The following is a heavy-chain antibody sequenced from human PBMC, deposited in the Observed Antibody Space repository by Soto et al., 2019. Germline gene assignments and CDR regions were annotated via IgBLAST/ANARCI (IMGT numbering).Heavy chain of an antibody. V-gene: IGHV3-33*01. CDR2: VWYDGSSK. D-gene: IGHD6-13*01. CDR1: GFTFSNFG. CDR3: ARDQLAFDY. Sequence: GGSLRLSCEASGFTFSNFGMNWVRQAPGKGLEWVARVWYDGSSKYYVDSVKGRFTISRDNSKETVYLQMNSLRAEDTAVYYCARDQLAFDYWGQGTLVTVSS. J-gene: IGHJ4*02.